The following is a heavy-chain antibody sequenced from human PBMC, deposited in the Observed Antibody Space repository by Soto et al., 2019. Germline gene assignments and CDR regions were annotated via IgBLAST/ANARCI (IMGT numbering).Heavy chain of an antibody. V-gene: IGHV1-18*01. CDR1: GYTFTSYG. J-gene: IGHJ6*03. CDR3: ARLLRGSGWYGYYYYMDV. D-gene: IGHD6-19*01. Sequence: ASVKVSCKASGYTFTSYGISWVRQAPGQGLEWMGWISAYNGKTNYAQKLQGRVTMTTDTSTSTAYMELRSLRSDDTAVYYCARLLRGSGWYGYYYYMDVWGKGTTVTVSS. CDR2: ISAYNGKT.